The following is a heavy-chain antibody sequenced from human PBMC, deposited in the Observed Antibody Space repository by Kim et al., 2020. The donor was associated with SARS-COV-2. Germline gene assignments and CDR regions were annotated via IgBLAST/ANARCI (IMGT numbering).Heavy chain of an antibody. Sequence: GGSLRLSCAASGFTFSSYGMHWVRQAPGKGLEWVAVIWYDGSNKYYADSVKGRFTISRDNSKNTLYLQMNSLRAEDTAVYYCAKDVTLYYDILTGYYPASYYYGMDVWGQGTTVTVSS. CDR3: AKDVTLYYDILTGYYPASYYYGMDV. J-gene: IGHJ6*02. D-gene: IGHD3-9*01. V-gene: IGHV3-33*06. CDR2: IWYDGSNK. CDR1: GFTFSSYG.